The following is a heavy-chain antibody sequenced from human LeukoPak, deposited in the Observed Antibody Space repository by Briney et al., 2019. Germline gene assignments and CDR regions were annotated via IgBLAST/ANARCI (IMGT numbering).Heavy chain of an antibody. V-gene: IGHV3-30*04. CDR3: ARGVFVGGGNLDY. CDR1: ALTFSRYA. D-gene: IGHD2-21*01. Sequence: GGSLRLSCAASALTFSRYAMHWVRQAPGKGLECVTLISYDGSHKDYADSVKGRFTISRDNSKNTLYLQMNSLGAEDTAIYYCARGVFVGGGNLDYWGQGTLVTVSS. CDR2: ISYDGSHK. J-gene: IGHJ4*02.